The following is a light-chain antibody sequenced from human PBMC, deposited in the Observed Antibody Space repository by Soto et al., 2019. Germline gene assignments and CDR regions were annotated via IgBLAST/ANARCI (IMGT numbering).Light chain of an antibody. Sequence: QSALTQPASVSGSPGQSITISCTGTSSDVGSYNLVSWYQQYPGKAPKLMIYEGSQRPSGVSNRFSGSKSGNTASLTISGLQAEDEADYYCCSYATSHTGVFGGGTKVTVL. CDR3: CSYATSHTGV. CDR2: EGS. V-gene: IGLV2-23*01. CDR1: SSDVGSYNL. J-gene: IGLJ3*02.